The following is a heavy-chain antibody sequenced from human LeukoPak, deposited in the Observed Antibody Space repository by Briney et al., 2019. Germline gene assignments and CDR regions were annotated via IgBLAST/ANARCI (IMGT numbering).Heavy chain of an antibody. J-gene: IGHJ6*03. CDR1: GYTFTSYG. CDR3: ARVVFLVNYYYMDV. D-gene: IGHD6-6*01. CDR2: ISAYNGNT. V-gene: IGHV1-18*01. Sequence: GASVKVSCKASGYTFTSYGISWVRQAPGQGLEWMGWISAYNGNTNYAQKLQGRVTMTTDTSTSTAYMELRSLRSDDTAVYYCARVVFLVNYYYMDVWGKGTTVTISS.